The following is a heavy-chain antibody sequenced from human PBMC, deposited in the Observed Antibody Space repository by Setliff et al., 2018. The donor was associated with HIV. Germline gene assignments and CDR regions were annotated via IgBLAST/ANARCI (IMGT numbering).Heavy chain of an antibody. J-gene: IGHJ4*02. CDR3: AADLLRLGGADY. CDR2: IVVGSGNT. V-gene: IGHV1-58*01. D-gene: IGHD3-10*01. Sequence: GASVKVSCKASGFTFTSSAVQWVRQARGQRLEWIGWIVVGSGNTNYAQKFQERVTITRDMSTSTAYMELSSLRSEDTAVYYCAADLLRLGGADYWGQGTLVTVSS. CDR1: GFTFTSSA.